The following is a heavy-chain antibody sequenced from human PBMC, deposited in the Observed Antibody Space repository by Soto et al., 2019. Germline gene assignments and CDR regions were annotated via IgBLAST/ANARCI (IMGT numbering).Heavy chain of an antibody. Sequence: EVQLLESGGGLVQPGGSLRLSCAASGFTFSSYAMSWVRQAPGKGLEWVSAISGSGGSTYYADSVKGRFTISRDNSKNTLYLQMNSLRAEDTAVYYCARYSGYDSDDYYYMDVWGKGTTVTVSS. V-gene: IGHV3-23*01. D-gene: IGHD5-12*01. J-gene: IGHJ6*03. CDR2: ISGSGGST. CDR3: ARYSGYDSDDYYYMDV. CDR1: GFTFSSYA.